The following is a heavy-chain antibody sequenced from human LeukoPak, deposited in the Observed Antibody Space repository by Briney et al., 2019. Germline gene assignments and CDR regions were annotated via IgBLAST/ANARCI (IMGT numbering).Heavy chain of an antibody. CDR1: VGSFSSGDYY. CDR2: IYYGVST. Sequence: SETLSLTCTVSVGSFSSGDYYWSWIRQPPGKGLEWIGHIYYGVSTYYNPSLKSRVTISIDTSKNQLSLKLNSVTAADSAVYYCAREGWYGAYEVGLDSWGQGTLVTVSS. J-gene: IGHJ4*02. D-gene: IGHD5-12*01. V-gene: IGHV4-30-4*01. CDR3: AREGWYGAYEVGLDS.